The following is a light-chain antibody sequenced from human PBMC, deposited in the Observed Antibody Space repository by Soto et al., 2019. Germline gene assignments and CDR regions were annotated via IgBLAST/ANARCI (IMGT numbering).Light chain of an antibody. Sequence: QSVLTQPPSVSGAPGQRVTISCTGNSSNIGAGYDVHWYQQLPGTAPKLLIYSNINRPSGVPYRFSGSKSGNTASLTISGLQAVDEADYYCSSYTSSSTNVFGTGTKVTVL. J-gene: IGLJ1*01. V-gene: IGLV1-40*01. CDR3: SSYTSSSTNV. CDR1: SSNIGAGYD. CDR2: SNI.